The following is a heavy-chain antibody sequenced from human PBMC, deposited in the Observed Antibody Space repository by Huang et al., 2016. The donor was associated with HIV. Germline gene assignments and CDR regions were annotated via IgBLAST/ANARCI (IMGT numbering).Heavy chain of an antibody. V-gene: IGHV4-61*08. D-gene: IGHD3-22*01. CDR3: SRINYAKTTYYLDFDF. CDR2: AYDDGST. CDR1: GGSVSSGDYY. Sequence: QVHLQESGPGLVKPSETLSLTCTVSGGSVSSGDYYWSWVRQPPGKGLEWLAYAYDDGSTNYNPSLESRLSMSVDTSRNQFSLKLRSVTAADTAVYYCSRINYAKTTYYLDFDFWGQGTLVTVSS. J-gene: IGHJ4*02.